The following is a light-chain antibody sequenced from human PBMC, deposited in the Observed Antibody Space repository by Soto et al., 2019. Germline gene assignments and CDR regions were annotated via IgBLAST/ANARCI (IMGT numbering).Light chain of an antibody. Sequence: DIVMTLSPDSLTVSLGERATINCKSSQSVLYSSNNKNYLAWYQQKPGQPPKLLIYWASTRESGVPDRFSGSGSGTDFTLTVSTLQAEEVAVYYYQQFYRTPLTLGGGTQV. CDR3: QQFYRTPLT. CDR1: QSVLYSSNNKNY. CDR2: WAS. J-gene: IGKJ4*01. V-gene: IGKV4-1*01.